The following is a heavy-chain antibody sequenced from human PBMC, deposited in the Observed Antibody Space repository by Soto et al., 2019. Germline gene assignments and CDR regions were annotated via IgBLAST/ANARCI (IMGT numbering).Heavy chain of an antibody. CDR2: IIPIFGTA. V-gene: IGHV1-69*12. Sequence: QVQLVQSGAEVKKPGSSVKVSCKASGGTFSSYAISWVRQAPGQGLEWMGGIIPIFGTANYAQKFQGRATITADESTRTAYMELSSLRSAAPAVYYCARVVTLVKSFHYSSFDLCGRGTLVTVSS. CDR3: ARVVTLVKSFHYSSFDL. J-gene: IGHJ2*01. CDR1: GGTFSSYA. D-gene: IGHD2-15*01.